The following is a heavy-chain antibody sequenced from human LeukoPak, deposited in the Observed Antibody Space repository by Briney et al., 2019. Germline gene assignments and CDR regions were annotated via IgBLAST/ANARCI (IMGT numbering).Heavy chain of an antibody. V-gene: IGHV3-9*01. CDR1: GFTFDDYA. CDR3: VEGMSYDSRGAFDI. D-gene: IGHD3-22*01. CDR2: ISWNSGSI. Sequence: PGGSLRLSCAASGFTFDDYAMHWVRHAPGKALEWVSNISWNSGSIGYADSVKGRFTIFRDNARNSLYLQMNSLRAEDTALYYCVEGMSYDSRGAFDIWGQGTMVTVSS. J-gene: IGHJ3*02.